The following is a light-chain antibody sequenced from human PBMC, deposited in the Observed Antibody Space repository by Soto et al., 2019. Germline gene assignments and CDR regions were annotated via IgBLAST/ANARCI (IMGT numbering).Light chain of an antibody. CDR3: AAWDDGLIGSVA. V-gene: IGLV1-44*01. Sequence: QSVLTQPPSASGTPGQRVTISCSGSSSNIGKNTVNWYQQLPGTAPQLLIYRDNQRPSGVPGRFSGSKSGTSAYLTISGLQSDDEADYYCAAWDDGLIGSVAFGGGTKVTVL. CDR1: SSNIGKNT. CDR2: RDN. J-gene: IGLJ2*01.